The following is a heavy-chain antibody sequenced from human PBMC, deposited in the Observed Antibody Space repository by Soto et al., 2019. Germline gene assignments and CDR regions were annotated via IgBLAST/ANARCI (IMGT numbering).Heavy chain of an antibody. CDR2: IYYSGIT. V-gene: IGHV4-59*01. J-gene: IGHJ4*02. CDR1: GVSISNYY. Sequence: PSETLSLTCTVSGVSISNYYWSWIRQPPGKGLEWIGYIYYSGITNYNPSLKSRVTISVDTSKNQFSLRLSSVTAADPAVYYCARAKYYFDYRGQGTLVTVAS. CDR3: ARAKYYFDY.